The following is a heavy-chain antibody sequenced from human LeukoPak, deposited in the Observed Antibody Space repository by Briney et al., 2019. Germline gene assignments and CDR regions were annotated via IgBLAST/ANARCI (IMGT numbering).Heavy chain of an antibody. CDR1: GFTFSDYY. Sequence: PGGSLRLSCAASGFTFSDYYMSWIRQAPGKGLEWVSYISSSGSTIYYADSVKGRFTISSANTKNSLYLQMHSLRAEDTPVYYCARDRGYCSGGSCYSFXYWGQGPLVTVSS. J-gene: IGHJ4*02. D-gene: IGHD2-15*01. V-gene: IGHV3-11*04. CDR3: ARDRGYCSGGSCYSFXY. CDR2: ISSSGSTI.